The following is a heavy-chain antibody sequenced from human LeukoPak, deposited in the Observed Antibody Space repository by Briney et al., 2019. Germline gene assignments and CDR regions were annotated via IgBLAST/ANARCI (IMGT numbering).Heavy chain of an antibody. CDR1: GYTFASYY. CDR2: INPSGGST. V-gene: IGHV1-46*01. CDR3: ARDLSGNKYGYFDY. Sequence: ASVKVPCKASGYTFASYYMHWVRQAPGRGLEWMGIINPSGGSTTYAQKLQGRVTMTRDTSTSTVYMELSSLRSEDTAVYYCARDLSGNKYGYFDYWGQGTLVTVSS. J-gene: IGHJ4*02. D-gene: IGHD2-8*01.